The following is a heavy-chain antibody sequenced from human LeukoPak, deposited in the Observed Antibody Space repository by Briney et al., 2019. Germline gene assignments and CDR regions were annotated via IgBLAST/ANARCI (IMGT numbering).Heavy chain of an antibody. CDR2: ISGSGGST. CDR1: GFTFSSYA. J-gene: IGHJ4*02. D-gene: IGHD6-19*01. Sequence: GGPLRLSCAASGFTFSSYAMSWVRQAPGKGLEWVSAISGSGGSTYYADSVKGRFTISRDNSKNTLYLQMNSLRAEDTAVYYCAKDRSGYSSGWLGFDYWGQGTLVTVSS. CDR3: AKDRSGYSSGWLGFDY. V-gene: IGHV3-23*01.